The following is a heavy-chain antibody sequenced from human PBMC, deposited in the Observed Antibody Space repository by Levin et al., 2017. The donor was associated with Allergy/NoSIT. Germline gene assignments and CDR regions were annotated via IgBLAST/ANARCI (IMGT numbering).Heavy chain of an antibody. J-gene: IGHJ5*02. D-gene: IGHD1-26*01. CDR2: IYYSGST. CDR1: GGSISSYY. Sequence: SETLSLTCTVSGGSISSYYWSWIRQPPGKGLEWIGYIYYSGSTNYNPSLKSRVTISVDTSKNQFSLKLSSVTAADTAVYYCARGENWFDPWGQGTLVTVSS. V-gene: IGHV4-59*01. CDR3: ARGENWFDP.